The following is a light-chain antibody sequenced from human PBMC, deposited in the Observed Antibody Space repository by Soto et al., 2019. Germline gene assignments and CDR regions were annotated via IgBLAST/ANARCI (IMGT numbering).Light chain of an antibody. CDR2: GAS. J-gene: IGKJ2*02. CDR3: QQYNNWPPWT. Sequence: EIVMTQSPATLSVSPGERATLSCRASQSVSSNLAWYQQKPGQAPRLLIYGASTRATGIPARFSGSGSGTEVTLTNSSLQSEDFAVYYCQQYNNWPPWTFGQGTKLEIK. CDR1: QSVSSN. V-gene: IGKV3-15*01.